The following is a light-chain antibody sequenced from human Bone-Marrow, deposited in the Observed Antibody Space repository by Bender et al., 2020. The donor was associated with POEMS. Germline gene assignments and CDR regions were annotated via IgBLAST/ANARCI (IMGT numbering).Light chain of an antibody. CDR3: QSYDSSLTRV. CDR2: GYN. J-gene: IGLJ3*02. CDR1: SSNTGSGYD. Sequence: QSVLTQPPSVSGAPGQRVTISCTGSSSNTGSGYDINWYQHLPGTAPKLLIYGYNNRPAGVPGRFSASKSGTSASLAIDGLQAGDEGDYFCQSYDSSLTRVFGGGTKLTVL. V-gene: IGLV1-40*01.